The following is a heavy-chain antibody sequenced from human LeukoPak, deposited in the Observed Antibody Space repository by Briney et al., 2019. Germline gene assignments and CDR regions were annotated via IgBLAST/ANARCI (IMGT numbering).Heavy chain of an antibody. Sequence: PGGSLRLSCEASGFTFSDYSMNWVRQAPGKGLEWVSSISSRSSSTYYADSVKGRFTISRDNAKNSLYLQMNSLRAEDTAVYYCAKADGSRTYYNGYFDYWGQGTLVTVSS. V-gene: IGHV3-21*01. CDR1: GFTFSDYS. CDR2: ISSRSSST. J-gene: IGHJ4*02. CDR3: AKADGSRTYYNGYFDY. D-gene: IGHD3-10*01.